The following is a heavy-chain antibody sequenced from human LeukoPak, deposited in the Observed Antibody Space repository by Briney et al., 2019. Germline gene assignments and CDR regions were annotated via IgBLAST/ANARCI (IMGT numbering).Heavy chain of an antibody. V-gene: IGHV4-30-4*01. Sequence: NPSETLSLTCTVSGGSISSGGYYWSRIRQPPGKGLEWIGYIYYSGSTYYNPSLKSRVTISVDTSKNQFSLKLSSVTAADTAVYYCARVTRDDYGDNEYFQHWGQGTLVTVSS. CDR2: IYYSGST. D-gene: IGHD4-17*01. CDR1: GGSISSGGYY. CDR3: ARVTRDDYGDNEYFQH. J-gene: IGHJ1*01.